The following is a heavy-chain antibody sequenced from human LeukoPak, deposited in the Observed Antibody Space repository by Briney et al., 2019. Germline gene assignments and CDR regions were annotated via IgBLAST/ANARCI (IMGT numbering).Heavy chain of an antibody. J-gene: IGHJ4*02. Sequence: GGSLRLSCAASGFTFSSYTMSWVRQAPGKGLEWVSYISSSSSTIYYADSVKGRFTISRDNAKNSLYLQMNSLRAEDTAVYYCARGSTYYDSSGQVPFDYWGQGTLVTVSS. V-gene: IGHV3-48*01. D-gene: IGHD3-22*01. CDR2: ISSSSSTI. CDR3: ARGSTYYDSSGQVPFDY. CDR1: GFTFSSYT.